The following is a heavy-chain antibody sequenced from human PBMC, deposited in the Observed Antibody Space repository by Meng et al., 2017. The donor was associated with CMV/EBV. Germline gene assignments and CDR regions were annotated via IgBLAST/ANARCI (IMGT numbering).Heavy chain of an antibody. CDR2: INPNSGGT. Sequence: ASVKVSCKASGYTFTGYYMHWVRQAPGQGLEWMGWINPNSGGTNYAQKFQGRVTMTRDTSTSTVYMELSSLRSEDTAVYYCARGTGIVGATGAFDIWGQGTMVTVSS. V-gene: IGHV1-2*02. J-gene: IGHJ3*02. CDR1: GYTFTGYY. CDR3: ARGTGIVGATGAFDI. D-gene: IGHD1-26*01.